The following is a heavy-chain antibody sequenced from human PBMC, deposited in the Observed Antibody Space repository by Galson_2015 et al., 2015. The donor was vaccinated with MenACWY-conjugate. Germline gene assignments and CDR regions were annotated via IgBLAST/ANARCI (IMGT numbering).Heavy chain of an antibody. V-gene: IGHV3-15*01. CDR3: TTAGGIQLRLRGFFRDYY. Sequence: SLRLCCEASGFTFSNAWMSWVRQAPGKGLEWVGRIKSKTDGGTKDYAAPVRGRLTISRDDSKNTLYLQINSLKTEDTAVYYCTTAGGIQLRLRGFFRDYYWGQGTLVTVSS. CDR1: GFTFSNAW. J-gene: IGHJ4*02. CDR2: IKSKTDGGTK. D-gene: IGHD5-18*01.